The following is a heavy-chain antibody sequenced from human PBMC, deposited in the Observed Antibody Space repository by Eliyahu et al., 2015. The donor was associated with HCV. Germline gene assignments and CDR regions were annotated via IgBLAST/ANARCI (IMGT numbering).Heavy chain of an antibody. J-gene: IGHJ5*02. D-gene: IGHD6-19*01. CDR3: ASGGGGIAVTGTGGWFDP. CDR2: GST. Sequence: QVQLQESGPGLVKPSETLSLTCTVSGGSITTYYSGSTNYNPSLKSRVTISVDTSKNQFSLNLTSVTAADTAMYYCASGGGGIAVTGTGGWFDPWGQGTLVTVSS. CDR1: GGSITTYY. V-gene: IGHV4-59*01.